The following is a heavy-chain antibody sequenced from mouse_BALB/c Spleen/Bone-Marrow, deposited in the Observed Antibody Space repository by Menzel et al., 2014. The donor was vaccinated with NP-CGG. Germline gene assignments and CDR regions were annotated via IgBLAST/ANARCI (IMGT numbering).Heavy chain of an antibody. J-gene: IGHJ2*01. CDR3: TREAYYDYDYFDY. CDR2: INPSNGGT. V-gene: IGHV1S81*02. D-gene: IGHD2-4*01. CDR1: GYTFTSYY. Sequence: VQLQQSGAELVKPGASVKLSCKASGYTFTSYYMYWAKQRPGQGLEWIGGINPSNGGTNFNEKFKSKATLTVDKSSSTAYMQLSSLTSEDSAVYYCTREAYYDYDYFDYWGQGTTLTVSS.